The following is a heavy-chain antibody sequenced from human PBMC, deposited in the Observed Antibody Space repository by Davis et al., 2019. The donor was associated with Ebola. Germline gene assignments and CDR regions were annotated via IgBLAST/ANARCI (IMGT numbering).Heavy chain of an antibody. CDR3: ARPLNYDFWSGYSY. CDR2: ISSSGSTI. D-gene: IGHD3-3*01. J-gene: IGHJ4*02. CDR1: GFTFSYYY. V-gene: IGHV3-11*04. Sequence: GESLKISCAASGFTFSYYYMSWIRQAPGKGLEWVSYISSSGSTICYADSVKGRFTISRDNAKNSLYLQMNSLRAEDTAVYYCARPLNYDFWSGYSYWGQGTLVTVSS.